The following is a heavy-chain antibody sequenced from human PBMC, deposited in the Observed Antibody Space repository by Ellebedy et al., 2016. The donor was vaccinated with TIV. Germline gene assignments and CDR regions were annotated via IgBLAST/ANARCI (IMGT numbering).Heavy chain of an antibody. CDR2: IYYSGST. V-gene: IGHV4-59*08. CDR3: ARGGTVTSGTPVPEY. D-gene: IGHD4-17*01. J-gene: IGHJ4*02. CDR1: GGSISNYY. Sequence: MPSETLSLTCTVSGGSISNYYWNWLRQPPGKGLECIGDIYYSGSTNYDPSLKSRVTISVDVPKNQFSLKLNSVTAADTAVYYCARGGTVTSGTPVPEYWGQGTLVTVSS.